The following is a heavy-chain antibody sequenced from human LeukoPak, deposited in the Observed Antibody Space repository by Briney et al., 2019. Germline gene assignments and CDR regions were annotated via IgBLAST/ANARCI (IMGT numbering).Heavy chain of an antibody. CDR2: IIPIFGTA. V-gene: IGHV1-69*13. D-gene: IGHD3-22*01. Sequence: SVTVSCKASGGTFRSYAISWVRQAPGQGLEWMGGIIPIFGTANYAQKFQGRVTITADESTSTAYMELSSLRSEDTAVYYCARGRRYYYYDSSGSFYDYWGQGTLVTVSS. CDR3: ARGRRYYYYDSSGSFYDY. J-gene: IGHJ4*02. CDR1: GGTFRSYA.